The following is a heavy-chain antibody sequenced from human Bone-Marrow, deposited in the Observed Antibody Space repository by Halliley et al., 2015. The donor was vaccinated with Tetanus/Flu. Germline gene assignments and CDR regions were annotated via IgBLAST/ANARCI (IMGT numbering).Heavy chain of an antibody. CDR3: ARALLGYCSGASCPFDY. D-gene: IGHD2-15*01. V-gene: IGHV3-48*02. Sequence: YAESVKGRFTISRDNAQNSIYLPMRSLRDEDTAVYYCARALLGYCSGASCPFDYWGQGTLVTVSS. J-gene: IGHJ4*02.